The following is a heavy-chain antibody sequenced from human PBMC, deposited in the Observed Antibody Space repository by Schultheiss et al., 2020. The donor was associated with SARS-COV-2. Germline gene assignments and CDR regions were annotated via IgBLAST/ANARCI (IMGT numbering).Heavy chain of an antibody. CDR1: GYTFTSYW. CDR2: IYPGDSDT. J-gene: IGHJ4*02. Sequence: KVSCQGSGYTFTSYWIGWVRQMPGKGLEWMGIIYPGDSDTRYSPSFQGQVTISADKSISTAYLQWSSLKASDTAMYYCARLYGDQKYYFDYWGQGTLGTVSS. D-gene: IGHD4-17*01. V-gene: IGHV5-51*01. CDR3: ARLYGDQKYYFDY.